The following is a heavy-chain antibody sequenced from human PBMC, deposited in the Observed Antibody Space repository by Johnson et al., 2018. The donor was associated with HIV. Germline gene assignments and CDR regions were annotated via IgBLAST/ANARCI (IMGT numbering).Heavy chain of an antibody. CDR2: IYSGGST. Sequence: VQLVESGGGLVQPGGSLRLSCAASGFTVSSNYMSWVRQAPGKGLEWVSVIYSGGSTYYADSVKGRFTISRDNSKNTLYLQMNSLSAEDTAVYYCARAGHDYDYDSSVCHAFDIWGQGTMVTVSS. V-gene: IGHV3-66*01. D-gene: IGHD3-22*01. J-gene: IGHJ3*02. CDR1: GFTVSSNY. CDR3: ARAGHDYDYDSSVCHAFDI.